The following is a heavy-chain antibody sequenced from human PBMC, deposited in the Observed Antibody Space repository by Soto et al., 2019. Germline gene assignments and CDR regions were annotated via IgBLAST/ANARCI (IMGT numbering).Heavy chain of an antibody. CDR1: GYTFTSYD. D-gene: IGHD5-18*01. CDR2: MNPNSGNT. Sequence: QVQLVQSGAEVKKPGASVKVSCKASGYTFTSYDINWVRQATGQGLEWMGWMNPNSGNTGYAQKFQGRVTMTRNTSIXXAXMXXSSLRSEDTAVYYCARGGRSFSYGISYYYYYGMDVWGQGTTVTVSS. V-gene: IGHV1-8*01. J-gene: IGHJ6*02. CDR3: ARGGRSFSYGISYYYYYGMDV.